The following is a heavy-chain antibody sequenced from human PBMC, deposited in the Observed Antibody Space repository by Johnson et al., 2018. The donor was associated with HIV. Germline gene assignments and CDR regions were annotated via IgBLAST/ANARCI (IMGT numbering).Heavy chain of an antibody. CDR3: ARVNWNYEAFDI. D-gene: IGHD1-7*01. J-gene: IGHJ3*02. Sequence: QVQLVESGGGVVQPGRSLRLSCAASGFTFSNYGMHWVRQAPGKGLEWVAVIWFDGNNKHYSDSVKGRFTISRDNSNNILYLQMNSLRVEDTAVYYCARVNWNYEAFDIWGQGTMVTVSS. CDR2: IWFDGNNK. CDR1: GFTFSNYG. V-gene: IGHV3-33*01.